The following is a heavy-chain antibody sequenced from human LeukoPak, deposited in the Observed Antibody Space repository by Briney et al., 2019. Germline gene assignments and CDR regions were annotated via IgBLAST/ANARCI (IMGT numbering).Heavy chain of an antibody. Sequence: GGSLRLSCAASGFTFSSYSMNWVRQAPGKGLEWVSIIYSGGRTYYADSVKGRFTISRDNSKNTLYLQMNSLRAEDTAVYYCARGTPSDYGSFYYYYYGMDVWGQGTTVTVSS. D-gene: IGHD4-17*01. CDR2: IYSGGRT. J-gene: IGHJ6*02. CDR1: GFTFSSYS. CDR3: ARGTPSDYGSFYYYYYGMDV. V-gene: IGHV3-66*01.